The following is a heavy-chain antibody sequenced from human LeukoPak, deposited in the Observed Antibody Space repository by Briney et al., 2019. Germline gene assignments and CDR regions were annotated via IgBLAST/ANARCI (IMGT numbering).Heavy chain of an antibody. D-gene: IGHD3-10*01. CDR1: GFTFSSYW. J-gene: IGHJ5*02. Sequence: GGPLRLSCAASGFTFSSYWMHWVRQAPGKGLVWVSRINSDGSSTSYADSVKGRFTISRDNAKNTLYLQMNSLRAEDTAVYYCARVPYGSGSFNWFDPWGQGTLVTVSS. V-gene: IGHV3-74*01. CDR3: ARVPYGSGSFNWFDP. CDR2: INSDGSST.